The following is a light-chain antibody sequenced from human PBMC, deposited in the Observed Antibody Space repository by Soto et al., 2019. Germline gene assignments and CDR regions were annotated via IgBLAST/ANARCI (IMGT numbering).Light chain of an antibody. CDR1: SSNIGGNS. Sequence: QSVLTQPPSVSAAPGQKVTISCSGSSSNIGGNSVSWYQQLPGTAPKLLIYDDNKRPSWIPDPFSGPKFGTSATLGITGFQTGDEADYYCGSWDSSLSAYVFGTGTKVTVL. J-gene: IGLJ1*01. CDR3: GSWDSSLSAYV. V-gene: IGLV1-51*01. CDR2: DDN.